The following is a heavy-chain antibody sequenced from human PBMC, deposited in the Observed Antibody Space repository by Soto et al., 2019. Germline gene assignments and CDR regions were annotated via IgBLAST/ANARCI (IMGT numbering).Heavy chain of an antibody. Sequence: EVQLVESGGGLVQPGGSLRLSCAASGFTFSRYGMNWVRQAPGKGLEWVSYMGSSRMTIYYADSVKGRFPISRDNAKKSLFLLISSLGAEDTPVFYCVRVRRGPFDCWAQATLVTVSS. CDR3: VRVRRGPFDC. V-gene: IGHV3-48*01. CDR1: GFTFSRYG. D-gene: IGHD3-10*01. CDR2: MGSSRMTI. J-gene: IGHJ4*02.